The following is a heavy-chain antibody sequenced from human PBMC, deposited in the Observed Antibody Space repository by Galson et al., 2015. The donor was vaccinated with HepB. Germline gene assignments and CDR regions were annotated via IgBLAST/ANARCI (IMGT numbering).Heavy chain of an antibody. V-gene: IGHV3-21*01. CDR2: ISSSSSYI. D-gene: IGHD6-6*01. CDR3: ARVASSSSVFSYFDY. J-gene: IGHJ4*02. Sequence: SLRLSCAASGFTFSSYSMNWVRQAPGKGLEWVSSISSSSSYIYYADSVKGRFTISRDNAKNSLYLQMNSLRAEDTAVYYCARVASSSSVFSYFDYWGQGTLVTVSS. CDR1: GFTFSSYS.